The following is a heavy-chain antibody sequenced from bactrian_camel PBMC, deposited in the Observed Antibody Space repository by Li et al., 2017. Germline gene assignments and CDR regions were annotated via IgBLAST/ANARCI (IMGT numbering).Heavy chain of an antibody. J-gene: IGHJ6*01. CDR2: IDSDGIT. CDR3: AADRALDDDCYVGSLYTDFAY. D-gene: IGHD3*01. V-gene: IGHV3S53*01. CDR1: LAIYRSNA. Sequence: HVQLVESGGGSVQAGGALNLSCAASLAIYRSNAMAWFRQVPGLEREGIGSIDSDGITTYADSLKARFTISRDNAKSTLYLQMNNLKPEDTAMNYCAADRALDDDCYVGSLYTDFAYWGQGTQVTVS.